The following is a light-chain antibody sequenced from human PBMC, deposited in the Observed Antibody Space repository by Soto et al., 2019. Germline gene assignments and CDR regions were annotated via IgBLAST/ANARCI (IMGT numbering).Light chain of an antibody. J-gene: IGKJ1*01. Sequence: EVVLTQSPGTLSLSPGERATLSCRASQSVSSNYLAWYQQKPGQAPRLLIYGASSRATGIPDRFSGSGSGTDFTLTISRLEPEDFGVYYCQQYGTSPRTFGQVNTVDIK. V-gene: IGKV3-20*01. CDR2: GAS. CDR1: QSVSSNY. CDR3: QQYGTSPRT.